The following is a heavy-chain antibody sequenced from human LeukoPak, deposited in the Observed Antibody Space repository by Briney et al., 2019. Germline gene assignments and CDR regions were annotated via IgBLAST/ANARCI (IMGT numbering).Heavy chain of an antibody. CDR3: ANEDVTGTTGPDY. Sequence: PSETLSLTCTVSGGSISSYYWSWIRQPPGKGLEWIGYIYYSGSTNYNPSLKSRVTISVDTSKNQFSLKLSSVTAADTAVNYCANEDVTGTTGPDYWGQGTLVTVSS. CDR2: IYYSGST. D-gene: IGHD1-7*01. CDR1: GGSISSYY. V-gene: IGHV4-59*01. J-gene: IGHJ4*02.